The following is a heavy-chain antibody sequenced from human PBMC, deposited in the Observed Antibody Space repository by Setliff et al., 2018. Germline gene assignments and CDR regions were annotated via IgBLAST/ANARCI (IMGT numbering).Heavy chain of an antibody. CDR3: AKFSSVPGSRFFDY. V-gene: IGHV3-23*01. D-gene: IGHD2-2*01. J-gene: IGHJ4*02. Sequence: GGSLRLSCAASGFTFSSSSMAWVRQAPGKGLEWVSAINSGGSSTYYADSVKGRFTISRDNSKNTLYLQMNSLRAEDTAIYSCAKFSSVPGSRFFDYWGQGALVTVSS. CDR2: INSGGSST. CDR1: GFTFSSSS.